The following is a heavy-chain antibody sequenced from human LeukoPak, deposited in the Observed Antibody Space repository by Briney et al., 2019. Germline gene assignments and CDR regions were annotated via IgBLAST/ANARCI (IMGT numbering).Heavy chain of an antibody. CDR1: GGTFSSYT. CDR3: ARAGGNSVWCFDL. Sequence: SVKVSCKASGGTFSSYTISWVRQAPGQGLEWMGRIIPILGIANYAQKFQGRVTITADKSTSTAYMELSSLRSEDTAVYYCARAGGNSVWCFDLWGRGTLVTVSS. J-gene: IGHJ2*01. D-gene: IGHD4-23*01. V-gene: IGHV1-69*02. CDR2: IIPILGIA.